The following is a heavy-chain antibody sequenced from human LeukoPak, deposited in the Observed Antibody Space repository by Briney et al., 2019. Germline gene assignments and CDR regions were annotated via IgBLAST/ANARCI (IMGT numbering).Heavy chain of an antibody. CDR2: ISYDGSNK. D-gene: IGHD1-14*01. CDR1: GFTFSSYG. Sequence: GRSLRLSCAVSGFTFSSYGMHWVRQAPGKGLEWVADISYDGSNKYYADSVKGRFTISRDNSKNTLYLQMNSLRAEDTAVYFCATGRTLGSSPAYFGSWDQGTLVTV. CDR3: ATGRTLGSSPAYFGS. V-gene: IGHV3-30*03. J-gene: IGHJ4*02.